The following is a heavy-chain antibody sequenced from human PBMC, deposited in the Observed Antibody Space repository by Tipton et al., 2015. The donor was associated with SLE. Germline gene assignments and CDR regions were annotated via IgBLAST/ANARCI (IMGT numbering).Heavy chain of an antibody. Sequence: QLVQSGAEVKKPGASVKVSCKASGYTFTSYAMHWVRQAPGQRLEWMGWINAGNGNTKYSQKFQGRVTITRDTSASTAYMELSSLRSEDTAVYYGARGGSPPYYFDDWGQGTLVTVSS. CDR1: GYTFTSYA. CDR2: INAGNGNT. CDR3: ARGGSPPYYFDD. V-gene: IGHV1-3*01. J-gene: IGHJ4*02. D-gene: IGHD1-26*01.